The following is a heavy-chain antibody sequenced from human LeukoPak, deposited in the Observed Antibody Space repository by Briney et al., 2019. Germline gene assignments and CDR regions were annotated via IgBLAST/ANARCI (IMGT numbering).Heavy chain of an antibody. CDR1: GYTFTSYA. D-gene: IGHD3-16*02. CDR2: INTNTGNP. Sequence: ASVKVSCKASGYTFTSYAMNWVRQAPGQGLEWMGWINTNTGNPTYAQGFTGRFVFSLDTSVSTTYLQISSLKAEDTAVYYCARAYQRLGELSLPDYWGQGTLVTVSS. CDR3: ARAYQRLGELSLPDY. J-gene: IGHJ4*02. V-gene: IGHV7-4-1*02.